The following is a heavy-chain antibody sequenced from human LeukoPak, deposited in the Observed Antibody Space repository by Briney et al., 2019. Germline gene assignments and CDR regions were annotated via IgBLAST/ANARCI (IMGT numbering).Heavy chain of an antibody. Sequence: SETLSLTCTVSDGSISSYYWSWIRQPAGKGLEWIGRIYTSGSTNYNPSLKSRVTMSVDTSKNQFSLKLSSVTAADTAVYYCARADSTSPGHYYYGMDVWGQGTTVTVSS. CDR3: ARADSTSPGHYYYGMDV. D-gene: IGHD2-2*01. V-gene: IGHV4-4*07. CDR1: DGSISSYY. J-gene: IGHJ6*02. CDR2: IYTSGST.